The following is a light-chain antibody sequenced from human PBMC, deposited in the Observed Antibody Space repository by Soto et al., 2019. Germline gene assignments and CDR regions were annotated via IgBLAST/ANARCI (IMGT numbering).Light chain of an antibody. Sequence: AIRMTQSPSSLSASTGDRVTITCRASQGISSYLAWYQQKPGKAPKLLIYAASTLQSGVPSRFSGSGSGTDFTLTISCLQSEDFATYYCPQYYSYPPVTFGGGTKVEIK. CDR2: AAS. V-gene: IGKV1-8*01. CDR3: PQYYSYPPVT. CDR1: QGISSY. J-gene: IGKJ4*01.